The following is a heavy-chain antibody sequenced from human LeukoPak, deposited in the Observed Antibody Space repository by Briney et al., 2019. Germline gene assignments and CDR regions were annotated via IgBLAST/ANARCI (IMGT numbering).Heavy chain of an antibody. Sequence: SETLSLTCTVSGGSISSYYWSWIRQPAGKGLEWIGRIYTSGSTNYNPSLKSRVTMSVDTSKNQFSLKLSSVTAADTAVYYCARWVVVVAATQFDYWGQGTLVTVSS. CDR3: ARWVVVVAATQFDY. V-gene: IGHV4-4*07. J-gene: IGHJ4*02. CDR2: IYTSGST. CDR1: GGSISSYY. D-gene: IGHD2-15*01.